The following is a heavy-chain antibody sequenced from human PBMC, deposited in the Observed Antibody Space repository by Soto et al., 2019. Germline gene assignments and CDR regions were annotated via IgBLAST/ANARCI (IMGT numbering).Heavy chain of an antibody. D-gene: IGHD3-3*01. Sequence: QVQLQESGPGLVKPSQTLSLTCTVSGGSISSGDYYWSGIRQHPGKGLEWIGYIYYSGSTYYNPSIKSRVTISVDTSKNQLPLKLSSVTAADTAVYYCARWWSGSRQGFDPWGQGTLVTVSS. CDR3: ARWWSGSRQGFDP. CDR1: GGSISSGDYY. CDR2: IYYSGST. V-gene: IGHV4-31*03. J-gene: IGHJ5*02.